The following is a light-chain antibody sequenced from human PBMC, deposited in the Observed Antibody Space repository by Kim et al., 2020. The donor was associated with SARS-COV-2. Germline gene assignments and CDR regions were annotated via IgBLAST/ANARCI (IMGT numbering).Light chain of an antibody. V-gene: IGLV3-25*03. CDR1: TLPKQY. CDR3: QSADNTGTVV. Sequence: SYELTQPPSVSVSPGQTARIPCSGDTLPKQYAYWYQQKPGQAPVLVISKDSERPSGIPERFSGSSSGTTVTLTISGVQAEDEADYYCQSADNTGTVVFGGGTKLTVL. CDR2: KDS. J-gene: IGLJ2*01.